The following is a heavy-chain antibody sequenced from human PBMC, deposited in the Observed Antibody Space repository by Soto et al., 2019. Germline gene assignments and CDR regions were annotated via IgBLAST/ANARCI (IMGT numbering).Heavy chain of an antibody. V-gene: IGHV1-8*01. D-gene: IGHD2-21*01. CDR1: GYTFSSYD. CDR3: ARAYGDLDV. Sequence: ASVKVSCKASGYTFSSYDINWVRQATGQGLEWMGWMNPKSGYTGYAQKFQSRVTMTRDTSISTAYMEVSSLRSEDTAIYYCARAYGDLDVWGQGTTVTVSS. J-gene: IGHJ6*02. CDR2: MNPKSGYT.